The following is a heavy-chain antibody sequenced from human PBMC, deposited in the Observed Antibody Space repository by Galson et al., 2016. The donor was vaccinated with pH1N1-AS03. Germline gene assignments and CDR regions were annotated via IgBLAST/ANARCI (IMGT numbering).Heavy chain of an antibody. V-gene: IGHV3-23*01. D-gene: IGHD3-16*01. Sequence: SLRLSCAASAFPLRNYALRWVRQAPGKGLEWVSTLGSGGDTHYADSVKGRFTISRDKSKNTMNLQMNSLRAEDTAIYYCTQGEGGGPDDDWGQGTLVTVSS. J-gene: IGHJ4*02. CDR3: TQGEGGGPDDD. CDR2: LGSGGDT. CDR1: AFPLRNYA.